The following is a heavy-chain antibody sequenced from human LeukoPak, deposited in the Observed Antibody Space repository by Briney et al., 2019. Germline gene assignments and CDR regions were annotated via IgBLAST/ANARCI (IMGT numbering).Heavy chain of an antibody. J-gene: IGHJ6*03. Sequence: SETLSLTCTVSGGSISSSSYYWGWIRQPPGKGLEWIGSIYCSGSTYYNPSLKSRVTISVDTSKNQFSLKLSSVTAADTAVYYCARLILGYSYDIDSYYYYMDVWGKGTTVTVSS. CDR3: ARLILGYSYDIDSYYYYMDV. V-gene: IGHV4-39*01. D-gene: IGHD5-18*01. CDR2: IYCSGST. CDR1: GGSISSSSYY.